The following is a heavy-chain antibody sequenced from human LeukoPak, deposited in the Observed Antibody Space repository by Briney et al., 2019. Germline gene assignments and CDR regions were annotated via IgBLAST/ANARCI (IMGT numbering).Heavy chain of an antibody. CDR2: IYSGGST. D-gene: IGHD5-18*01. V-gene: IGHV3-53*01. Sequence: PGGSLRLSCAASGFTVSSNYMSWVRQAPGKGLEWVSVIYSGGSTYYADSVKGRFTISRDNSKNTLYPQMNSLRAEDTAVYYCARVHFYSYGIDYWGQGTLVTVSS. CDR1: GFTVSSNY. CDR3: ARVHFYSYGIDY. J-gene: IGHJ4*02.